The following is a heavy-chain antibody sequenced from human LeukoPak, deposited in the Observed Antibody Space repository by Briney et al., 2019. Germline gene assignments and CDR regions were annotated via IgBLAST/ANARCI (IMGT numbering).Heavy chain of an antibody. CDR1: GGSIGSYY. CDR2: IYYSGST. J-gene: IGHJ4*02. CDR3: ARGTVTQRPFDY. V-gene: IGHV4-59*01. D-gene: IGHD4-17*01. Sequence: SETLSLTCTVSGGSIGSYYWSWIRQPPGKGLEWIGYIYYSGSTYYNPSLKSRVTISVDTSKNQFSLKVSSVTAADTAVYYCARGTVTQRPFDYWGQGTLVTVSS.